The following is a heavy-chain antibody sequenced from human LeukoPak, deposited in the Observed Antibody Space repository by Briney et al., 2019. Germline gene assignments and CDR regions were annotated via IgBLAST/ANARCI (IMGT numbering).Heavy chain of an antibody. CDR3: AAELYSGIFGRCCSFAY. CDR1: GYTFTSYY. J-gene: IGHJ4*02. V-gene: IGHV1-46*01. Sequence: ASVKVSCKASGYTFTSYYMHWVRQAPGQGLEWMGIINPSGGSTSYAQKFQGRVTMTRDMSTSTVYMELSSLRSEDTAVYYCAAELYSGIFGRCCSFAYWGQGTLVTVSS. CDR2: INPSGGST. D-gene: IGHD1-26*01.